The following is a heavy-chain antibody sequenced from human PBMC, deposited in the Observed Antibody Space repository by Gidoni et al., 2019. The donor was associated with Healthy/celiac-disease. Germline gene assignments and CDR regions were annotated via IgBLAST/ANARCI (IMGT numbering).Heavy chain of an antibody. CDR3: ASISGWYAPFDY. V-gene: IGHV3-30*01. Sequence: VQLVESGGGVVQPGRSLRLSCQASGFTFSSYAMHWVRQAPGKGLEWVAVISYDGSNKYYADSVKGRFTISRDNSKNTLYLQMNSLRAEDTAVYYCASISGWYAPFDYWGQGTLVTVSS. D-gene: IGHD6-19*01. CDR2: ISYDGSNK. CDR1: GFTFSSYA. J-gene: IGHJ4*02.